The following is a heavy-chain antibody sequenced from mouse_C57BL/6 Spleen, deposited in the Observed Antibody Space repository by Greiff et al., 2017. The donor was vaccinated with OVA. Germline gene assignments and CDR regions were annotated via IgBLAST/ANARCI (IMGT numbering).Heavy chain of an antibody. J-gene: IGHJ4*01. V-gene: IGHV1-81*01. D-gene: IGHD3-1*01. CDR3: ARTQLYAMDY. CDR2: IYPRSGNT. Sequence: QVQLKESGAELARPGASVKLSCKASGYTFTSYGISWVKQSTGQGLEWIGEIYPRSGNTYYNGKFKGKATLTADKSSSTAYMQLSSLTSEDSAVYFCARTQLYAMDYWGQGTSVTVSS. CDR1: GYTFTSYG.